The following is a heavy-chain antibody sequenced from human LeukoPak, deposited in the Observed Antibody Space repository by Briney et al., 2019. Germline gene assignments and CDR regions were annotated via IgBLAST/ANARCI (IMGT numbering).Heavy chain of an antibody. CDR1: GFTFSKYW. CDR2: INTDGTVT. CDR3: ATKQWLAPPPDS. J-gene: IGHJ4*02. Sequence: PGGSLRLSCAASGFTFSKYWMRWVRQAPGKGLESVSRINTDGTVTTYADSVKGRFTVSRDNADNTMFLQMNRVRDEDTAVYYCATKQWLAPPPDSWGQGTPVTVSS. D-gene: IGHD6-19*01. V-gene: IGHV3-74*01.